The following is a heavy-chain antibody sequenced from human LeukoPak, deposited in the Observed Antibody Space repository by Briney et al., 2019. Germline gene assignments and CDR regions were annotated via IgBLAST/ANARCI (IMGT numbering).Heavy chain of an antibody. V-gene: IGHV3-30*02. Sequence: PGGSLRLSCAASGFTFSSYGMHWVRQAPGKGLEWVAFIRYDGSNKYYADSVKGRFAISRDNSKNTLYLQMNSLRAEDTAVYYCAKDAVPAAILVNYFDYWGQGTLVTVSS. CDR2: IRYDGSNK. J-gene: IGHJ4*02. CDR3: AKDAVPAAILVNYFDY. D-gene: IGHD2-2*02. CDR1: GFTFSSYG.